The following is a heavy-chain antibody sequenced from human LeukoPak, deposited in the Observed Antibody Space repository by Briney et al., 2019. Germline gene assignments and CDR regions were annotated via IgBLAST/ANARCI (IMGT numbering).Heavy chain of an antibody. J-gene: IGHJ4*02. V-gene: IGHV3-21*06. Sequence: GGSLRLSCAGSAFTFSSYSMNWVHQAPGKGLEWVSSISGSSSDIYYADSVKGRFTISRDNAKNSLYLQMNSLRAEDTALYYCGRAYDFSRHWGQGTLVTVSS. CDR1: AFTFSSYS. CDR2: ISGSSSDI. CDR3: GRAYDFSRH. D-gene: IGHD3-3*01.